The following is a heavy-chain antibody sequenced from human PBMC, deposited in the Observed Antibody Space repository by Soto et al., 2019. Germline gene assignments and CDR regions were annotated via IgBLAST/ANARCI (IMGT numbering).Heavy chain of an antibody. V-gene: IGHV3-21*01. J-gene: IGHJ5*02. CDR3: ARIGGAYYDFWSGLNWFDP. CDR1: GFTFSSYS. CDR2: ISSSSSTI. D-gene: IGHD3-3*01. Sequence: GGSLRLSCAASGFTFSSYSMNWVRQAPGKGLEWVSSISSSSSTIYYADSVKGRFTISRDNAKNSLYLQMNSLRAEDTAVYYCARIGGAYYDFWSGLNWFDPWGQGTLVTSPQ.